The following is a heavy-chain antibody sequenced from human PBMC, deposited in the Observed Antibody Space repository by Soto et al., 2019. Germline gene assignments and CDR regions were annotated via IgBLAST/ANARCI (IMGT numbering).Heavy chain of an antibody. V-gene: IGHV1-69*13. CDR1: GGTFSSYA. CDR3: ARGTVEMATTVGSTFDY. CDR2: IIPIFGTA. D-gene: IGHD5-12*01. J-gene: IGHJ4*02. Sequence: ASVKVSCKASGGTFSSYAISWVRQAPGQGLEWMGGIIPIFGTANYAQRFQGRVTITADESTSTAYMELSSLRSEDTAVYYCARGTVEMATTVGSTFDYWGQGTLVTVSS.